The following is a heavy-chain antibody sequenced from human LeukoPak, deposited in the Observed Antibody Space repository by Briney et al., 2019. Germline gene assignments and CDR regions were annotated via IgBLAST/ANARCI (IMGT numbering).Heavy chain of an antibody. CDR3: ARGGSRLTSVALDF. Sequence: GASVKVSCKSSGYTFSSYFLHWVRQAPGQGLEWMGMINPRGGSTTTAQRFQGRVTMTRDTSTSTVYMDLSSLTSEDTAVYYCARGGSRLTSVALDFWGQGTTVTV. J-gene: IGHJ3*01. D-gene: IGHD3-10*01. CDR2: INPRGGST. CDR1: GYTFSSYF. V-gene: IGHV1-46*01.